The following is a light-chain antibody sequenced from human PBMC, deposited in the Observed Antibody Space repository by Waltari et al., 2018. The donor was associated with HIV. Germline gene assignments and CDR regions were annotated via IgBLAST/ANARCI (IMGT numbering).Light chain of an antibody. CDR3: QVWDSSSDHVV. CDR1: NIGSKS. J-gene: IGLJ2*01. CDR2: DDG. Sequence: SYVLTQPPSVSVAPGQTARISCGGNNIGSKSVHWYQQKPGQAPVLVVYDDGDRPSGIPERLSGSNSGNTATLTISRVEVGDEADYYCQVWDSSSDHVVFGGGTKLTVL. V-gene: IGLV3-21*02.